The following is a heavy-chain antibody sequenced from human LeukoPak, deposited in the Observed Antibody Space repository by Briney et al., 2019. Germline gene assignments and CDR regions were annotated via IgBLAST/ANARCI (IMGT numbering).Heavy chain of an antibody. CDR1: VYTLTGYY. CDR2: INPNSGGT. J-gene: IGHJ4*02. D-gene: IGHD1-26*01. CDR3: ARSSGSYPN. V-gene: IGHV1-2*02. Sequence: SVNVSCKASVYTLTGYYRHRVGQAPGQGREWMGWINPNSGGTKYAQKFQGRVTMTRDTSISTAYMELSRLRSDDTGVYYCARSSGSYPNWGQGTLVTVSS.